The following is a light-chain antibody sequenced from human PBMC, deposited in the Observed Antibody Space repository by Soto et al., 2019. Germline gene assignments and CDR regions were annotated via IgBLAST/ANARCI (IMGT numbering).Light chain of an antibody. V-gene: IGLV8-61*01. CDR1: SAPISTTYY. CDR3: VLYMGSGAYL. Sequence: QTVVIQESSLSVSPGGTVTLTCGLRSAPISTTYYPAWYQQTPGQAPRTLIYSTNTRSSGVPDRFSGSIRGNKAALTITGAQAEDEAEYHCVLYMGSGAYLFGPGTKLIVL. CDR2: STN. J-gene: IGLJ1*01.